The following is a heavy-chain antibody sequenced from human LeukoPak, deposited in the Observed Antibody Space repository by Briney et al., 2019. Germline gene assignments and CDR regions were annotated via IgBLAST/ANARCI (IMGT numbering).Heavy chain of an antibody. CDR3: ARDPYSNFFGAFDI. D-gene: IGHD6-13*01. CDR2: IKRDGSEE. Sequence: GGSLRLSCVASKYTFSSYWMSWGRDALGKGLEMVANIKRDGSEEYYVDSVKGRFTISRDNAKNSLYLQMNSLSSEDTVVYYCARDPYSNFFGAFDIWGQGTMVAVSS. J-gene: IGHJ3*02. V-gene: IGHV3-7*04. CDR1: KYTFSSYW.